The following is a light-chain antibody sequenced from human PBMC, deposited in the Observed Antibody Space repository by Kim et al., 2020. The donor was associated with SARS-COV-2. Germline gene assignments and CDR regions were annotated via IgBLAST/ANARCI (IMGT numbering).Light chain of an antibody. CDR2: AAS. CDR1: QSISSY. Sequence: DIQMTQSPSSLSASVGDRVTITCRASQSISSYLNWYQQKPGKAPKLLIYAASSLQGGVPSRFSGSGYGTDFTLTISSLQPEDFATYYCQQSYSTPYTFGQGTKLEIK. CDR3: QQSYSTPYT. V-gene: IGKV1-39*01. J-gene: IGKJ2*01.